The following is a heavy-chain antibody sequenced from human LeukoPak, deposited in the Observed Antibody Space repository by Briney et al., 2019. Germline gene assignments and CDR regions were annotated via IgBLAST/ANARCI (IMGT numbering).Heavy chain of an antibody. CDR1: GGSISSYY. CDR2: IYYSGST. Sequence: SETLSLTCTVSGGSISSYYWSWIRQPPGKGLEWIGYIYYSGSTNYTPSLKSRVTISVDTSKNQFSLKLSSVTAADTAVYYCARDLGDGDYPDLWGRGTLVTVSS. CDR3: ARDLGDGDYPDL. D-gene: IGHD4-17*01. V-gene: IGHV4-59*01. J-gene: IGHJ2*01.